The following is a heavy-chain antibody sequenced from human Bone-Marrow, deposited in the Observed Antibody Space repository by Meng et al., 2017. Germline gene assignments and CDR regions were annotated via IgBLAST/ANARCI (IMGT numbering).Heavy chain of an antibody. Sequence: QVQVQVSGPGVVKHSERRSLTCTVSGVAISTDYWSWMRQPPGKGLEWIGFIYYSGTYYSPSLRSRVSITLDPSKNQFSLTLTSVTAADTAGYYCARGGASSKWFDPWGQGTLVTVSS. V-gene: IGHV4-59*01. CDR2: IYYSGT. CDR3: ARGGASSKWFDP. D-gene: IGHD2/OR15-2a*01. J-gene: IGHJ5*02. CDR1: GVAISTDY.